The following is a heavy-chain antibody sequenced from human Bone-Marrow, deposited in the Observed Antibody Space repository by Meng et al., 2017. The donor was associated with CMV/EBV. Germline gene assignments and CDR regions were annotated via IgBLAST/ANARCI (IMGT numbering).Heavy chain of an antibody. CDR1: GYTLTDYY. Sequence: QGQLVQVGAEVKKPGAPVKVSCKASGYTLTDYYIHWVRQAPGQWLEWMGWINPNTDTNYAQKFQGRVTMTRDMSINTAYMELSRLTSGDTAVYYCARSSGWSRFDYWGQGTLVTVSS. J-gene: IGHJ4*02. CDR2: INPNTDT. CDR3: ARSSGWSRFDY. D-gene: IGHD6-19*01. V-gene: IGHV1-2*02.